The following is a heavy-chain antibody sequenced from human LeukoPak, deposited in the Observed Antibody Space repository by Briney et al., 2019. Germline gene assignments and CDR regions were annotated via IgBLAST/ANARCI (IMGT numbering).Heavy chain of an antibody. CDR3: ATNRAGTYDRPFDI. CDR1: GGSINNHY. D-gene: IGHD1-26*01. CDR2: THYTGTT. V-gene: IGHV4-59*08. J-gene: IGHJ3*02. Sequence: SETLSLTCIVSGGSINNHYWTWIRQTPGKGLEWIGDTHYTGTTKYNPSLKSRVTISIDTSKNQFSLELSSMTATDTAVYFCATNRAGTYDRPFDIWGQGTMVTVSS.